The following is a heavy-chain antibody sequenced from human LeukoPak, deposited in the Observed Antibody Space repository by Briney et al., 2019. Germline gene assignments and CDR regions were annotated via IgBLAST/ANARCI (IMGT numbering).Heavy chain of an antibody. CDR1: GYTFTGYY. Sequence: ASVKVSCKASGYTFTGYYMHWVRQAPGQGLEWMGWINPNSGGTNYAQKFQGRVTMTRDTSISTAYMELSRLRSDDTAVYYCARVTFTSSSWPSDYWGQGTLVTVSS. CDR3: ARVTFTSSSWPSDY. CDR2: INPNSGGT. V-gene: IGHV1-2*02. J-gene: IGHJ4*02. D-gene: IGHD6-13*01.